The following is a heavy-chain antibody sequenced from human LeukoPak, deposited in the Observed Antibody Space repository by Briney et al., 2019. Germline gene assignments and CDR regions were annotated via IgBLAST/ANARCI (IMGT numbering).Heavy chain of an antibody. CDR3: ASTSGYCSGGNCYSAFDY. V-gene: IGHV4-59*02. J-gene: IGHJ4*02. CDR1: GGSASTYY. Sequence: SVALSLTCTVSGGSASTYYWNWIRQPPGKGLEWIGYIYYIGCTNYNPSLKSRLTISVDTSNTQFSLKQSSVTAADTAVYYCASTSGYCSGGNCYSAFDYWGQGTLVTVSS. D-gene: IGHD2-15*01. CDR2: IYYIGCT.